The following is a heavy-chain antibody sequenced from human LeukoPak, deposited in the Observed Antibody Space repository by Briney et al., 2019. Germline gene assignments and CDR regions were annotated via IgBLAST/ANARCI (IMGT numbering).Heavy chain of an antibody. CDR2: IIPIFGTA. CDR1: GGTFSSYA. Sequence: SVKVSCKASGGTFSSYAISWVRQAPGQGLEWMGGIIPIFGTANYAQKFQGRVTITTDESTSTAYMELSSLRSEDTTVYYCARAPTVYCDITDYYFDYWGQGTLFTVSS. J-gene: IGHJ4*02. V-gene: IGHV1-69*05. D-gene: IGHD3-9*01. CDR3: ARAPTVYCDITDYYFDY.